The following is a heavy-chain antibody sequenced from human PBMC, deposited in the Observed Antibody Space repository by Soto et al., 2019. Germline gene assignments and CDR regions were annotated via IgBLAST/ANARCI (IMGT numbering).Heavy chain of an antibody. CDR1: GFTLSSYS. V-gene: IGHV3-21*01. CDR3: ARPYSNRRNYYMDV. D-gene: IGHD4-4*01. CDR2: ISSSSSYI. J-gene: IGHJ6*03. Sequence: GGSLRLSCAASGFTLSSYSMNWVRQAPGKGLEWVSSISSSSSYIYYADSVKGRFTISRDNSKNSLYLQMNSLRAEDTFVFYCARPYSNRRNYYMDVWGKGTTVTVSS.